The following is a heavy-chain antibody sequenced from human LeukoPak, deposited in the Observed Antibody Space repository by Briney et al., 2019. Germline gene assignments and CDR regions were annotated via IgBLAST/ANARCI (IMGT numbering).Heavy chain of an antibody. J-gene: IGHJ4*02. V-gene: IGHV5-51*01. CDR1: GYSFTNYW. CDR3: ARREASTEYFDF. D-gene: IGHD2-2*01. Sequence: GESLKISCKGSGYSFTNYWIAWMRQMPGKGLEWMGVIYPGDSDTRYNPSFQGQVTISADRSFGTAYLQWSSLKASDSAMYYCARREASTEYFDFWGQGTLVTVSS. CDR2: IYPGDSDT.